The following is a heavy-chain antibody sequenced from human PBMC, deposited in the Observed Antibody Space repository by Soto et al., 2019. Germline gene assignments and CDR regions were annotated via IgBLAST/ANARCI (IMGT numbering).Heavy chain of an antibody. D-gene: IGHD2-21*01. J-gene: IGHJ4*02. Sequence: SVKVSCKASGYTFTHYYIHWVRQAPGQGLKWMGIINPNGGITTYAQKFRAGFSMTRDTSTSTVYLELSSLTAEDSAVYSCANSANSARAFHHWGQGSRVTV. CDR1: GYTFTHYY. V-gene: IGHV1-46*03. CDR3: ANSANSARAFHH. CDR2: INPNGGIT.